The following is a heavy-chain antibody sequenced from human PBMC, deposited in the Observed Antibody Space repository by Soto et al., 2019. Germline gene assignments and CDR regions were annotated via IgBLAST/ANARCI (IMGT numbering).Heavy chain of an antibody. V-gene: IGHV4-39*01. D-gene: IGHD1-1*01. CDR2: ICYTGCT. Sequence: KSSETLSLTCTVSGGSINISGYYWGWLRQPPGKGLEWIGSICYTGCTYYNPSVNSRVSMSVDTSKNQFSLKLSSVTAADTAVYYCARRRLNDPFAPWVQGTVVTVSS. CDR1: GGSINISGYY. J-gene: IGHJ5*02. CDR3: ARRRLNDPFAP.